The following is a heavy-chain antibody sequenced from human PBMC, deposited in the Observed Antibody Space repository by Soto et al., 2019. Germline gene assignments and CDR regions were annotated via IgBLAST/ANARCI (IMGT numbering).Heavy chain of an antibody. Sequence: QVQLVESGGGVLQPGRSLRLSCAASGFTFSSYGMHWVRQAPGKGLEWVAVIWYHGSNKYYADSVKGRFTISRDNSKNTLYLQMNSLRAEDTAVYYCARDRDPGQWLTTNYFDYWGQGTLVTVSS. D-gene: IGHD6-19*01. CDR2: IWYHGSNK. CDR1: GFTFSSYG. V-gene: IGHV3-33*01. J-gene: IGHJ4*02. CDR3: ARDRDPGQWLTTNYFDY.